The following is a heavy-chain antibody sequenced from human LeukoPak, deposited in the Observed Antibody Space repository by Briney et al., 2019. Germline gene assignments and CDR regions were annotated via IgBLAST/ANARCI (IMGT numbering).Heavy chain of an antibody. D-gene: IGHD1-7*01. CDR2: ISSSSSTI. Sequence: GGSLRLSCAASGFTFSDYYMSWIRQAPGKGLEWVSYISSSSSTIYYADSVKGRFTISRDNAKNSLYLQMNSLRAEDTAVYYCARHNWNYPFDYWGQGTLVTVSS. CDR3: ARHNWNYPFDY. V-gene: IGHV3-11*04. CDR1: GFTFSDYY. J-gene: IGHJ4*02.